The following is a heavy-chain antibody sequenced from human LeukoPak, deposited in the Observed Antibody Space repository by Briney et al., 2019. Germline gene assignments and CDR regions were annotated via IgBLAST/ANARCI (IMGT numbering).Heavy chain of an antibody. CDR3: ARQASDYYYYYMDV. V-gene: IGHV4-39*01. CDR1: GPSISSSAYY. CDR2: IYYSGTA. Sequence: SETLSLTCTVSGPSISSSAYYWGWIRQVPGKGLEWIVSIYYSGTAYYNPSLESRVTISEDTSRSRFSLMLTSVTAADTAVYYCARQASDYYYYYMDVWGQGTTVIVAS. J-gene: IGHJ6*03.